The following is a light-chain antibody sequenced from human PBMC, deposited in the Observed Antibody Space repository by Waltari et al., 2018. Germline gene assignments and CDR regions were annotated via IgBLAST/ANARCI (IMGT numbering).Light chain of an antibody. CDR3: QQYSNFPYT. CDR1: HSITDW. V-gene: IGKV1-5*03. CDR2: RSS. Sequence: DIQITQSPSTLSASVGDRVTFTCWASHSITDWLAWYQQKPGRAPKLLIYRSSTLDTGVPSRFSGSGSGTEFSLTVSSVQPDDFATYYCQQYSNFPYTFGQGTKLEIK. J-gene: IGKJ2*01.